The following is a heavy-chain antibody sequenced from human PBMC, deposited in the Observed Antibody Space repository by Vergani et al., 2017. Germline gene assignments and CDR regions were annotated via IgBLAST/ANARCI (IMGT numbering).Heavy chain of an antibody. V-gene: IGHV1-46*03. J-gene: IGHJ4*02. CDR2: INPSGGST. CDR3: ARARHRRAVDY. D-gene: IGHD2-21*01. CDR1: GYTFTSYY. Sequence: QVQLVQSGAEVKKPGASVKVSCKASGYTFTSYYMHCVRHAPGQGLEWIGIINPSGGSTSYAQKYQGRVTMTRDTSTSTVYMELRSLRSEDTAVYYCARARHRRAVDYWGQGTLVTVSS.